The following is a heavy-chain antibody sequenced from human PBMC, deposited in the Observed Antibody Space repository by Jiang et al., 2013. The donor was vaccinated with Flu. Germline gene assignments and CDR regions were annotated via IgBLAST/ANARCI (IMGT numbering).Heavy chain of an antibody. Sequence: SQTLSLTCAISGDSVSSNNAAWSWIRQSPSRGLEWLGRTYYRSQWYNDYAVSVKSRITFNTDTSKNQFSLQLNSVTPEDTAVYFCARVGYFYDSYGHDSDAFDIWAKGQWSPSLQ. CDR3: ARVGYFYDSYGHDSDAFDI. CDR2: TYYRSQWYN. CDR1: GDSVSSNNAA. V-gene: IGHV6-1*01. D-gene: IGHD3-22*01. J-gene: IGHJ3*02.